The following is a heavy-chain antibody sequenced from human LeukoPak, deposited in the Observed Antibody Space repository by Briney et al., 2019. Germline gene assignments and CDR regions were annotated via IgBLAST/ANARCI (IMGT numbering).Heavy chain of an antibody. CDR2: IYPGDSDT. V-gene: IGHV5-51*01. CDR3: ATRRRGSGSYPHYFDY. J-gene: IGHJ4*02. D-gene: IGHD1-26*01. CDR1: GYSFTSYW. Sequence: GESLKISCKGSGYSFTSYWIGWVRQMPGKGLEWMGIIYPGDSDTRYSPSFQGQVTISADKSISTAYLQWSSLKASDTAMYYCATRRRGSGSYPHYFDYWGQGTLVTVSS.